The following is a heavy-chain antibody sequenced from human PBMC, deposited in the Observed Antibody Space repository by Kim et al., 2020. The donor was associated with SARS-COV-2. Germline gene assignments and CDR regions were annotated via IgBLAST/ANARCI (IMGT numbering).Heavy chain of an antibody. V-gene: IGHV5-51*01. J-gene: IGHJ3*02. CDR3: ASSGITIFGVVANDAFDI. Sequence: GESLKISCKGSGFTFTSYWIGWVRQMPGKGLEWMGIIYPGDSDTRYSPSFQGQVTISADKSISTAYLQWSSLRASDTAMYYCASSGITIFGVVANDAFDIWGQGTMVTVSS. CDR1: GFTFTSYW. D-gene: IGHD3-3*01. CDR2: IYPGDSDT.